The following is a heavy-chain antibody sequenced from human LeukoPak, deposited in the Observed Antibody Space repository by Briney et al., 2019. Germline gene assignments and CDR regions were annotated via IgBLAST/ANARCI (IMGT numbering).Heavy chain of an antibody. CDR2: IYYSGST. V-gene: IGHV4-30-4*08. D-gene: IGHD6-13*01. CDR1: GGSISSGGYY. J-gene: IGHJ5*02. CDR3: AGGGYNRSWYKKRYNWFDP. Sequence: SETLCLTCTVSGGSISSGGYYWSWIRQHPGKGLEWIGYIYYSGSTYYNPSLKSRVTISGDKSKNQISLNLRSVTAADTAVYYCAGGGYNRSWYKKRYNWFDPWGQGTLVTVSS.